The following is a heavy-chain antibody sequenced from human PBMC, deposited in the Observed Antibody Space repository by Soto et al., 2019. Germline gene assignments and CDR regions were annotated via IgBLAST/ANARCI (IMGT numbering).Heavy chain of an antibody. CDR2: ISSSSSYI. V-gene: IGHV3-21*01. Sequence: GGSLRLSCAASGFTFSSYSMNWVRQAPGKGLEWVSSISSSSSYIYYADSVKGRFTISRDNAKNSLYLQMNSLRAEDTAVYYCATAPVLRFLEWSPFGPSGYFDYWGQGTLVTVS. CDR3: ATAPVLRFLEWSPFGPSGYFDY. CDR1: GFTFSSYS. D-gene: IGHD3-3*01. J-gene: IGHJ4*02.